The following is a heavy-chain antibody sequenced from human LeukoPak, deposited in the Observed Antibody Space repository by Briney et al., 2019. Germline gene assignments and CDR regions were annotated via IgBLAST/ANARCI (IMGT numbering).Heavy chain of an antibody. J-gene: IGHJ4*02. CDR2: FLYSGTT. CDR1: NGAVKNYY. D-gene: IGHD1-26*01. V-gene: IGHV4-59*02. Sequence: SETLSLTCSVSNGAVKNYYWTWIRQPPGQGLEWIGNFLYSGTTTYRASLGSRLIISVDNSKNTVSLRLFSVTAADTGVYYCATLVYSGSRYHFDTWGQGTLVTVSS. CDR3: ATLVYSGSRYHFDT.